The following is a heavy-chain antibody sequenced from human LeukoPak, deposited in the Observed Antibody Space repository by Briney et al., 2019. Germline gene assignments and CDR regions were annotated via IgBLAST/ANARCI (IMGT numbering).Heavy chain of an antibody. J-gene: IGHJ5*02. Sequence: GASVNVSCKVSGYTLTELSMHWVRQAPGKGREWMGGFDPEDGETIYAQKFQGRVTMTEDTSTDAAYMELSSLRSEDTAVYYCATFKSGDSWFDPWGQGTLVTVSS. D-gene: IGHD1-1*01. CDR3: ATFKSGDSWFDP. CDR1: GYTLTELS. CDR2: FDPEDGET. V-gene: IGHV1-24*01.